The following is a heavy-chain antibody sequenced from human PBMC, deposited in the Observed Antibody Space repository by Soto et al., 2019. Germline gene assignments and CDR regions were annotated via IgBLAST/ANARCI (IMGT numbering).Heavy chain of an antibody. V-gene: IGHV5-51*01. D-gene: IGHD5-12*01. CDR1: GYSFSTYW. J-gene: IGHJ3*02. Sequence: ESLTISCRCSGYSFSTYWIAWVRQMPGKGLEWMGIIYPGDSDTRYSPSFQGHVTISADKSISTAYLQWSSLKASDTAMYYCARPPITPELNDGRLETAFERWGKGTMVTVSS. CDR3: ARPPITPELNDGRLETAFER. CDR2: IYPGDSDT.